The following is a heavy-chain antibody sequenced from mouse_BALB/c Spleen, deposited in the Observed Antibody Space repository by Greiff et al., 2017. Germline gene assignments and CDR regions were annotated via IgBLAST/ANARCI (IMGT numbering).Heavy chain of an antibody. CDR1: GFTFSSYG. Sequence: EVKLVESGGDLVKPGGSLKLSCAASGFTFSSYGMSWVRQTPDKRLEWVATISSGGSYTYYPDSVKGRFTISRDNAKNTLYLQMSSLKSEDTAMYYCARHYYGSSYDGSYWYFDVWGAGTTVTVSA. V-gene: IGHV5-6*01. CDR2: ISSGGSYT. CDR3: ARHYYGSSYDGSYWYFDV. D-gene: IGHD1-1*01. J-gene: IGHJ1*01.